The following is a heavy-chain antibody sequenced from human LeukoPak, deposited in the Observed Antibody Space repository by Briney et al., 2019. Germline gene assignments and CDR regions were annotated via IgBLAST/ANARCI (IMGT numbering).Heavy chain of an antibody. D-gene: IGHD6-13*01. CDR1: GYSFTNYW. CDR2: IYPGDSDT. J-gene: IGHJ3*01. CDR3: ARRRRIAASPDAFDL. V-gene: IGHV5-51*01. Sequence: GESLKISCQGSGYSFTNYWIAWVRQMPGKGLEWMGNIYPGDSDTRYSPSFEGQVTFSADKSISTAYLQWSSLKASDTAMYYCARRRRIAASPDAFDLWGRGTMLTVSS.